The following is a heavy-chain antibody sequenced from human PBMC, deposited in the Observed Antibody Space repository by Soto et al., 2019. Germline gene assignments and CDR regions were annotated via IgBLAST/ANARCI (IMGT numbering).Heavy chain of an antibody. D-gene: IGHD1-26*01. J-gene: IGHJ5*02. CDR2: ITGRGDST. CDR3: AKDLYVQPPSGWFDP. CDR1: GFSFSDYW. V-gene: IGHV3-23*01. Sequence: PGGSLRLSCAASGFSFSDYWMHWVRQAPGKGLVWVSAITGRGDSTYYADSVKGRFTISRDNSKSTLYLQMMSLRAEDTAVYYCAKDLYVQPPSGWFDPWGQGTVVTVSS.